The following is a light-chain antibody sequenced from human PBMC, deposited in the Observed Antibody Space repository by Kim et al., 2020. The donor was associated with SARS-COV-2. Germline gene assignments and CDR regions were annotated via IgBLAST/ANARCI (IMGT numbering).Light chain of an antibody. CDR2: YDS. V-gene: IGLV3-21*04. CDR1: SIGLKS. CDR3: QVWDTSSDHPGV. Sequence: PGKAARITVGGNSIGLKSVHCYQQKTGQAPVLVIYYDSDRPSGIPERFSGSNSGNTATLTISRVEAGDEADYYCQVWDTSSDHPGVFGGGTQLTVL. J-gene: IGLJ2*01.